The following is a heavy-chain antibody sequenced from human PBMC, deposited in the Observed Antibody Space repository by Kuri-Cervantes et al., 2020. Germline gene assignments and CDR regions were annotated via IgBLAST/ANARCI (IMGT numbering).Heavy chain of an antibody. V-gene: IGHV4-59*01. D-gene: IGHD3-16*02. CDR2: IYHSGSTNYNSGST. CDR1: GGSFSGYY. J-gene: IGHJ4*02. Sequence: GSLRLSCAVYGGSFSGYYWSWIRQPPGKGLEWIGNIYHSGSTNYNSGSTNYNPSLKSRVTISVDTSKNQFSLKLSSVTAADTAVYYCARQGSTYYDYVWGSYRYLGYFDYWGQGTLVTVSS. CDR3: ARQGSTYYDYVWGSYRYLGYFDY.